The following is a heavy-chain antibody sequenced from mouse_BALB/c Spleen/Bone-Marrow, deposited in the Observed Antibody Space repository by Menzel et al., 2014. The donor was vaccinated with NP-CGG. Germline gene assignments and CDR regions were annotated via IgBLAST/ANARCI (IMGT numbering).Heavy chain of an antibody. Sequence: QVQLKESGAELVKPGAPVKLSCKASGSTFTSYWMNWVKQRPGRGLEWTGRIDPSDSETHYNQKFKDKATLTVDKSSSTACIQVSSLTSEDSAVYHCARALGDGYYYAMDYWGQGTSVTVSS. J-gene: IGHJ4*01. CDR3: ARALGDGYYYAMDY. CDR1: GSTFTSYW. CDR2: IDPSDSET. D-gene: IGHD2-3*01. V-gene: IGHV1-69*02.